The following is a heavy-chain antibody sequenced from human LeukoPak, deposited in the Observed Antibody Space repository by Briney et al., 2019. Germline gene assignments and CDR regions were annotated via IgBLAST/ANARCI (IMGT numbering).Heavy chain of an antibody. CDR2: INTNTGNP. V-gene: IGHV7-4-1*02. CDR3: ARDRLSIKKGAAAATRYFQH. Sequence: GASVKVSCKASGYTFTSYAMNWVRQAPGQGLEWMGWINTNTGNPTYAQGFTGRFVFSLDTSVSTAYLQISSLKAEDTAVYYCARDRLSIKKGAAAATRYFQHWGQGTLVTVSS. CDR1: GYTFTSYA. J-gene: IGHJ1*01. D-gene: IGHD6-13*01.